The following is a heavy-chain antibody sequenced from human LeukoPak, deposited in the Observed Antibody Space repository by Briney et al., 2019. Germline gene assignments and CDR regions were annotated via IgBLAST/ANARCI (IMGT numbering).Heavy chain of an antibody. Sequence: ASVKVSCKASGYTFTNYGITWVRQAPGQGLEWMGWISGYQGSTKYAQKFQGRVTMTRNTSISTAYMELSSLRSEDTAVYYCASSPWVPAALMDVWGQGTTVTVSS. CDR1: GYTFTNYG. CDR3: ASSPWVPAALMDV. J-gene: IGHJ6*02. CDR2: ISGYQGST. D-gene: IGHD2-2*01. V-gene: IGHV1-18*01.